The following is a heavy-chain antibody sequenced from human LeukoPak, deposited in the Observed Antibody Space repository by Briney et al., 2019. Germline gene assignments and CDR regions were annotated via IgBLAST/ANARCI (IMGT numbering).Heavy chain of an antibody. D-gene: IGHD1-26*01. J-gene: IGHJ4*02. CDR2: IHYSGST. CDR3: ARHGSYGTDYFDD. V-gene: IGHV4-59*08. CDR1: GGSISSYY. Sequence: SETLSLTCTVSGGSISSYYWSWIRQPPGKGLEWIGYIHYSGSTNYNPSLKSRVTISGDTSKNQFSLKLSSVTAADTAVYYCARHGSYGTDYFDDWGQGTLVTVSS.